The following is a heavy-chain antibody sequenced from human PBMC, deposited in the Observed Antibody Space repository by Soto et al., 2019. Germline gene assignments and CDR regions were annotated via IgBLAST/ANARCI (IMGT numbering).Heavy chain of an antibody. V-gene: IGHV1-3*01. J-gene: IGHJ6*04. CDR2: INAGNGNT. D-gene: IGHD3-10*01. Sequence: ASVKVSCKASGYTFTNYAIHWVRQAPGQRLEWMGWINAGNGNTKYSQKFQGRVTFTRDTSASTVYMELSSLSSEDTAVFYCARDPRYYYGSGNNYTHYYGMDVWGKGTTVTVSS. CDR1: GYTFTNYA. CDR3: ARDPRYYYGSGNNYTHYYGMDV.